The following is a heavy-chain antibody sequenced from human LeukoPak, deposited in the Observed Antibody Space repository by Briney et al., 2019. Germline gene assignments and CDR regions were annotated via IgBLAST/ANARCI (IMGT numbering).Heavy chain of an antibody. CDR3: ARRLYYGDPSHWDFDL. Sequence: PSETLSLTCTVSGGSISSYYWTWIRQPPGKGLEWIGYIHYSGSTNYKASLRSRVTISLDTSKNQFSLRMTSVTAADTAVYYCARRLYYGDPSHWDFDLWGRGTLVTVSS. D-gene: IGHD4-17*01. V-gene: IGHV4-59*01. J-gene: IGHJ2*01. CDR1: GGSISSYY. CDR2: IHYSGST.